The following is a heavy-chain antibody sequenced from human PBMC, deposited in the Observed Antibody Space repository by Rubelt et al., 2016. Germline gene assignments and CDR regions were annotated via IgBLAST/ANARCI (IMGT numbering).Heavy chain of an antibody. V-gene: IGHV4-39*07. Sequence: QLQLQESGPGLVKPSETLSLTCTVSGGSISSSSYYWGWIRQPPGKGLEWIGSIYFSGSTYYNPSLKSRVTMSVDTSKNQCSLKLRLVTAADTAVYYCARYPIAAKYFQQWGQGTLVTVSS. CDR1: GGSISSSSYY. CDR3: ARYPIAAKYFQQ. J-gene: IGHJ1*01. D-gene: IGHD6-13*01. CDR2: IYFSGST.